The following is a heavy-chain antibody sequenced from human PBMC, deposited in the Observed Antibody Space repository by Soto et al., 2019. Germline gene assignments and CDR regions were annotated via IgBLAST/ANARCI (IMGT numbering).Heavy chain of an antibody. CDR2: IYYSGST. V-gene: IGHV4-59*08. J-gene: IGHJ3*02. CDR3: ARRWGDAFDI. Sequence: QVQLQESGPGLVKPSETLSLTCTVSGGSISSYYWRWIRQPPGKGLEWIGYIYYSGSTNYNPSLKSRVTISVDTSKNQFSLKLSSVTAADTAVYYCARRWGDAFDIWGQGTMVTVSS. D-gene: IGHD3-16*01. CDR1: GGSISSYY.